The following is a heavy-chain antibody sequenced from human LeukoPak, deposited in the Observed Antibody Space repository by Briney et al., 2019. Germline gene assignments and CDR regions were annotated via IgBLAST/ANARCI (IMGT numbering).Heavy chain of an antibody. CDR1: GFTFSSYS. CDR3: ARDDVGHYDSSGYYYVTPTDY. Sequence: GGSLRFSCAASGFTFSSYSMNWVRQAPGKGLEWVSSISSSSSYIYYADSVKGRFTISRDNAKNSLYLQMNSLRAEDTAVYYCARDDVGHYDSSGYYYVTPTDYWGQGTLVTVSS. J-gene: IGHJ4*02. CDR2: ISSSSSYI. D-gene: IGHD3-22*01. V-gene: IGHV3-21*01.